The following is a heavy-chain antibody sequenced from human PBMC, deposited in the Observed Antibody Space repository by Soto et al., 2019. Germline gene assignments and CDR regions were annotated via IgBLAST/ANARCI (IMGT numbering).Heavy chain of an antibody. CDR1: GFTFSSYA. V-gene: IGHV3-30-3*01. J-gene: IGHJ4*02. D-gene: IGHD3-3*01. CDR2: ISYDGSNK. CDR3: ARTNYDFWKGPADY. Sequence: PGGSLRLSCAASGFTFSSYAMHWVRQAPGKGLEWVAVISYDGSNKYYADSVKGRFTISRDNSKNTLYLQMNSLRAEDTAVYYCARTNYDFWKGPADYWGQGTLVTVPS.